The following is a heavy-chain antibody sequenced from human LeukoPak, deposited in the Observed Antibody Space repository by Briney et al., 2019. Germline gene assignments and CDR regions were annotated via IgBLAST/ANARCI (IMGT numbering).Heavy chain of an antibody. V-gene: IGHV3-7*01. Sequence: GGSLRLSCAASGFTFSSFWMSWVRQAPGKGLEWVANIKEYGSDKNYVDSVKGRFTISRDNTKRSVFLQMNSLRDEDTAVYFCARDRGYDTFDYWGQGTLVTDSS. D-gene: IGHD5-12*01. J-gene: IGHJ4*02. CDR3: ARDRGYDTFDY. CDR2: IKEYGSDK. CDR1: GFTFSSFW.